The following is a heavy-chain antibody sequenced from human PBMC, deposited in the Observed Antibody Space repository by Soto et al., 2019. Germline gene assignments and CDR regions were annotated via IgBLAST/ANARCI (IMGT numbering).Heavy chain of an antibody. J-gene: IGHJ5*02. CDR3: ARGKLLVDGWFDP. CDR2: IYYSGST. CDR1: GGSISSGDYY. V-gene: IGHV4-30-4*01. Sequence: PSETLSLTCTVSGGSISSGDYYWSWIRQPPGKGLEWIGYIYYSGSTYYNPSLKSRVTISVDTSKNQFSLKLSSVTAADTAVYYCARGKLLVDGWFDPWGQGTLVTVS. D-gene: IGHD2-15*01.